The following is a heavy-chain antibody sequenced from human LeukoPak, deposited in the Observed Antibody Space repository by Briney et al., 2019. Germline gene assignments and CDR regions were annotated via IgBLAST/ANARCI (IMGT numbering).Heavy chain of an antibody. CDR3: AREGTSGTHLNWFDP. CDR1: GDSFSTYY. J-gene: IGHJ5*02. V-gene: IGHV4-59*01. D-gene: IGHD1-1*01. Sequence: PSETLSLTCTVSGDSFSTYYWSWIRQPPGKGLEWIGHIYGSGSTNYNPSLKSRVSLSVDTSKNQFSLKLSSVTAADTAVYYCAREGTSGTHLNWFDPWGQGTLVTVSS. CDR2: IYGSGST.